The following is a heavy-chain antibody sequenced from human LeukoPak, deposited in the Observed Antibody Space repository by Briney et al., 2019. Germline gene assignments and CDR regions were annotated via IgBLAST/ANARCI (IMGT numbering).Heavy chain of an antibody. J-gene: IGHJ4*02. D-gene: IGHD5-12*01. CDR2: IKSKSAGGTA. V-gene: IGHV3-15*01. CDR1: GFSFTNAW. CDR3: TTGLYSSDIDV. Sequence: KTGGSLRLSCSASGFSFTNAWMSWVRQPPGKGLQWIGRIKSKSAGGTADYAAPVRGRFTFSRDDSRSTVFLQMNGVKAEDTAVYYCTTGLYSSDIDVWGQGAPVTVSA.